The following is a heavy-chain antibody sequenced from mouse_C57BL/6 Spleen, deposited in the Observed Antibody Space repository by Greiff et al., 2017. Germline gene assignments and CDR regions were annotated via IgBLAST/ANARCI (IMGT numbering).Heavy chain of an antibody. V-gene: IGHV1-52*01. Sequence: VQLQQPGDELVRPGSSVKLSCKASGYTFTSYWMHWVKQRPIQGLEWIGNIDPSDSETHYNQKFKDKATLTVDKSSSTAYMQLSSLTSEDSAVYYCARTGPYDYYAMDYWGQGTSVTVSS. CDR2: IDPSDSET. J-gene: IGHJ4*01. CDR1: GYTFTSYW. D-gene: IGHD6-5*01. CDR3: ARTGPYDYYAMDY.